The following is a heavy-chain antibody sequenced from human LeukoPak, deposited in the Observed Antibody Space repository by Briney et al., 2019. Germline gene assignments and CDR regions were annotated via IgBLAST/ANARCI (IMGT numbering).Heavy chain of an antibody. D-gene: IGHD3-3*01. J-gene: IGHJ6*03. V-gene: IGHV4-59*01. Sequence: SEALSLTCIVDGGSISSYYWIWIRQLPGQGLDWIGYIHYSGSTTYNPSLKSRVTISVDTSKNQFSLKLSSVTAADTAVYYCARSSGKWSGDYYYHYMDVWGRGTTVTISS. CDR2: IHYSGST. CDR3: ARSSGKWSGDYYYHYMDV. CDR1: GGSISSYY.